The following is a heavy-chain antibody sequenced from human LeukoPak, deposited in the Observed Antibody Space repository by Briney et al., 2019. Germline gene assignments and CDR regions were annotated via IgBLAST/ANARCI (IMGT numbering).Heavy chain of an antibody. Sequence: PGRSLRLSCAASGFHFSTYGMHWVRQAPGKGLEWVGVIWYDGSNKIYAESVKGRFTISRDNSKNTWYLQMNSLRAEDTAVYYCARDRSWGSQCYFDYWGQGTLVTVSS. CDR1: GFHFSTYG. CDR2: IWYDGSNK. J-gene: IGHJ4*02. CDR3: ARDRSWGSQCYFDY. D-gene: IGHD7-27*01. V-gene: IGHV3-33*01.